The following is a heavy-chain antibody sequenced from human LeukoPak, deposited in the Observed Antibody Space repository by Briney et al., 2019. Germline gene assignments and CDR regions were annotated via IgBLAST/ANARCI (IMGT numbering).Heavy chain of an antibody. CDR1: GFTFDTYA. D-gene: IGHD2-15*01. Sequence: PGGSLRLSCAASGFTFDTYAMTWVRQAPGKGXEWXSSISSGGTYIYYAESVRGRSTISRDNTKNFLYLQLSTLRVEDTAVYYCARDRPTGRSRGVVVQWGQGTLVTVSS. J-gene: IGHJ4*02. CDR2: ISSGGTYI. V-gene: IGHV3-21*01. CDR3: ARDRPTGRSRGVVVQ.